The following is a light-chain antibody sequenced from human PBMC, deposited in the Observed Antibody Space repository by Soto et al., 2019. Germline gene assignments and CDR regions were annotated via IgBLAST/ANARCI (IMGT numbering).Light chain of an antibody. V-gene: IGKV3-15*01. J-gene: IGKJ1*01. CDR1: QSVSSD. CDR2: GAS. Sequence: EVVMTQSPATLSVSPGERATLSCRASQSVSSDLAWYQQKPGQAPRLLIYGASTRGTGIPARFSGSGSGTEFTLTIGSLQSEDFAVYYCQHYNNWPHTFGQGTKVEIK. CDR3: QHYNNWPHT.